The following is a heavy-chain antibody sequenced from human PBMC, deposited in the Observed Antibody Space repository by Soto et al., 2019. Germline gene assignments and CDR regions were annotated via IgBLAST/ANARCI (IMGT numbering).Heavy chain of an antibody. V-gene: IGHV3-11*01. CDR1: GFTFSDYY. CDR3: ARERARVFDS. CDR2: ISISGGTI. Sequence: QVQLVESGGGLVKPGGSLRLSCAAYGFTFSDYYMSWIRQAPGMGLEWLSYISISGGTIYYADSVKGRFSISRDNAKNSLSLQLSSLRAEDTADYFCARERARVFDSWGQGTLVTVSS. J-gene: IGHJ4*02.